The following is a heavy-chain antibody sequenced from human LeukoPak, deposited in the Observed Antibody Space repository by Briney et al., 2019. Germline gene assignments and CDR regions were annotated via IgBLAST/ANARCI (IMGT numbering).Heavy chain of an antibody. CDR2: IYSGGST. Sequence: ETLSLTCTVSGGSISSSSYYWGWIRQPPGKGLEWVSVIYSGGSTYYADSVKGRFTISRDNSKNTLYLQMNSLRAEDTAVYYCARDGNYYYDSSGYSPYYFDYWGQGTLVTVSS. CDR1: GGSISSSSYY. D-gene: IGHD3-22*01. V-gene: IGHV3-53*05. J-gene: IGHJ4*02. CDR3: ARDGNYYYDSSGYSPYYFDY.